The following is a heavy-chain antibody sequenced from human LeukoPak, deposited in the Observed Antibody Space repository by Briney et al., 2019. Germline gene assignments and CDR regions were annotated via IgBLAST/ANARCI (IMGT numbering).Heavy chain of an antibody. D-gene: IGHD2-15*01. CDR3: ARGKVYCSGGSCYDTAGYGMDV. CDR1: GYTFTSYD. CDR2: RNPNSGNT. V-gene: IGHV1-8*01. J-gene: IGHJ6*02. Sequence: ASVKVSCKASGYTFTSYDINWVRQATGQGLEWMGWRNPNSGNTGYAQKFQGRVTMTRNTSISTAYMELSSLRSEDTAVYYCARGKVYCSGGSCYDTAGYGMDVWGQGTTVTVSS.